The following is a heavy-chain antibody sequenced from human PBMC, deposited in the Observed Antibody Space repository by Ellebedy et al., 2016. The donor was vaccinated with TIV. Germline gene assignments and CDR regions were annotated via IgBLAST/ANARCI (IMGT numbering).Heavy chain of an antibody. CDR3: ARDPETAYYYGSGSFDY. Sequence: AASVKVSCKASGYTFTSYYMHWVRQAPGQGLEWMGIINPSGGSTSYAQKFQGRVTMTRDTSTSTVYMELSSLRSEDTAVYYCARDPETAYYYGSGSFDYWGQGTQVTVSS. J-gene: IGHJ4*02. CDR2: INPSGGST. D-gene: IGHD3-10*01. V-gene: IGHV1-46*01. CDR1: GYTFTSYY.